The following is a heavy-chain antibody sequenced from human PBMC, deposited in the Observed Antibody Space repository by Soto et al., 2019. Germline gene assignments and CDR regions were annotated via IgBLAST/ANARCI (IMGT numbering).Heavy chain of an antibody. V-gene: IGHV4-59*08. D-gene: IGHD1-1*01. CDR1: DGSISSYY. CDR2: IFYTGST. Sequence: SETLSLTCTVSDGSISSYYWGWIRQPPGKGLEWIGYIFYTGSTNYNPSLKSRVTISVDTSKNQFSLKLSSVTAADTAVYYCARHYPIGNHWNYLAYWGQGTLVTVSS. J-gene: IGHJ4*02. CDR3: ARHYPIGNHWNYLAY.